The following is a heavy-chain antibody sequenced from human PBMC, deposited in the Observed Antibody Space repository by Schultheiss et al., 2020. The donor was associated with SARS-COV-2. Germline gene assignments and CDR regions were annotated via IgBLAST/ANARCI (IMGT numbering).Heavy chain of an antibody. CDR3: ARDQYYYYGMDV. Sequence: GGSLRLSCAASGFTFSSYWMHWVRQALGKGLVWVSRINSDGSSTSYADSVKGRFTISRDNAKNTLYLQMNSLRAEDTAVYYCARDQYYYYGMDVWGQGTTVTVSS. V-gene: IGHV3-74*01. CDR1: GFTFSSYW. CDR2: INSDGSST. J-gene: IGHJ6*02.